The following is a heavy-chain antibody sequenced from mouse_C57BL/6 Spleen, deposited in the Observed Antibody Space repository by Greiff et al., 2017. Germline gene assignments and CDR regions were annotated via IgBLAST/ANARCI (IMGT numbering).Heavy chain of an antibody. V-gene: IGHV1-81*01. CDR3: AKRNYEGNYARDY. CDR1: GYTFTNYG. Sequence: VQLQQSGAELARPGASVKLSCKASGYTFTNYGISWVKQRPGQGLEWIGEIYPRSGNTYYNEKFKGKATLTADKSSSTAYMELRSLTSEDSAVYFCAKRNYEGNYARDYWGQGTSVTVSS. J-gene: IGHJ4*01. CDR2: IYPRSGNT. D-gene: IGHD1-1*01.